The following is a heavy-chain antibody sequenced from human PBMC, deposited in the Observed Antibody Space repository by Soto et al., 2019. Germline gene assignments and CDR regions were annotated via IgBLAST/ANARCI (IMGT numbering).Heavy chain of an antibody. CDR2: ISSSGSTI. CDR1: GFTFSDYY. J-gene: IGHJ5*02. V-gene: IGHV3-11*01. Sequence: GGSLRLSCAASGFTFSDYYMSWIRQAPGKGLEWVSYISSSGSTIYYADSVKGRFTISRDNAKNSLYLQMNSLRAEDTAVYYCARSKSSSWYEWFDPWGQGTLVTVSS. D-gene: IGHD6-13*01. CDR3: ARSKSSSWYEWFDP.